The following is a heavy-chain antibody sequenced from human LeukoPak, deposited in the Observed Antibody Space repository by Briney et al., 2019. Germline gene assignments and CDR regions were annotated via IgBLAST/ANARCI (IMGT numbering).Heavy chain of an antibody. V-gene: IGHV3-30*03. Sequence: GGSLRLSCAASGFTFSSYGMHWVRQAPGKGLEWVAVISYDGSNKYYADSVKGRFTISRDNSKNTLYLQMNSLRAEDTAVYYCAASGWSSYYFDYWGQGTLVTVSS. CDR3: AASGWSSYYFDY. J-gene: IGHJ4*02. CDR2: ISYDGSNK. D-gene: IGHD6-19*01. CDR1: GFTFSSYG.